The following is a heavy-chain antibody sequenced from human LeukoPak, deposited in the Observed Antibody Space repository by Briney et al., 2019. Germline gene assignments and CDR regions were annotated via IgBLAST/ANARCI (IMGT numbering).Heavy chain of an antibody. D-gene: IGHD6-19*01. V-gene: IGHV3-21*01. CDR3: ARERGYSSGWYDY. Sequence: GGSLRLSCAASGFTFSSYSMNWVRQAPGKGLEWVSSISSSSSYIYYADSVKGRSTISRDNAKNSLYLQMNSLRAEDTAVYYCARERGYSSGWYDYWGQGTLVTVSS. CDR2: ISSSSSYI. J-gene: IGHJ4*02. CDR1: GFTFSSYS.